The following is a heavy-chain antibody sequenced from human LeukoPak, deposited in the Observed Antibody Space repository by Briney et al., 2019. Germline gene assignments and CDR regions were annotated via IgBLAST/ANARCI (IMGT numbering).Heavy chain of an antibody. CDR3: AREGVLPDPSSYHRHAFDV. CDR1: GDNFSNYV. J-gene: IGHJ3*01. Sequence: ASVKVSCKASGDNFSNYVITWVRQAPGQGLEWMGRIIPTFDVSNFAERFKGRVTITADKSTKTVHLELSRLRSEDTAVYYCAREGVLPDPSSYHRHAFDVWGKGTVVIVSS. V-gene: IGHV1-69*04. D-gene: IGHD3-16*02. CDR2: IIPTFDVS.